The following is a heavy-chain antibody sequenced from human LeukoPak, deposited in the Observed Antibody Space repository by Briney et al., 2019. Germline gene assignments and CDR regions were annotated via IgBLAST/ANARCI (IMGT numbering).Heavy chain of an antibody. V-gene: IGHV4-34*01. D-gene: IGHD3-10*01. J-gene: IGHJ4*01. CDR3: ARGSDYYGSGSYYNY. CDR2: INHSGST. Sequence: SETLSLTCAVYGGSFSGYYWSWIRQPPGKGLEWIGEINHSGSTNYSPSLKSRVTISVDTSKNQFSLKLSSVTAADTAVYYCARGSDYYGSGSYYNYWGHGTLVTVSS. CDR1: GGSFSGYY.